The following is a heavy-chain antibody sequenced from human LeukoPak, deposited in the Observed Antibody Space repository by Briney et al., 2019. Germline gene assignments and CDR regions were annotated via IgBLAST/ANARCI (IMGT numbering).Heavy chain of an antibody. CDR3: AREGMDGRRGNCSGGSCYYYYYYMDV. CDR2: MNTKSGKT. Sequence: ASXXXSCKASGYTFTRYDINRVRQAPGQGVERMGWMNTKSGKTGYVQKFQGRVTITRKTYIRTDYMEMSSLRSEDTAVYYCAREGMDGRRGNCSGGSCYYYYYYMDVWGKGTTVTVSS. CDR1: GYTFTRYD. J-gene: IGHJ6*03. V-gene: IGHV1-8*01. D-gene: IGHD2-15*01.